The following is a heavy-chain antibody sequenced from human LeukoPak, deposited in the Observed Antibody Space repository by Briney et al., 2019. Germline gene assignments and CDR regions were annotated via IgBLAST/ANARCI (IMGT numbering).Heavy chain of an antibody. CDR3: ARVYYYDNSGYGKDYFDY. J-gene: IGHJ4*02. CDR1: GGSISSSSYS. V-gene: IGHV4-39*01. Sequence: SDTLSLTCTVSGGSISSSSYSWGWILQAPGKGLEWIGTIYHSGRTYYIPSLRTRVTISVDTSKNQFSLKLSSVTAADTAVYYCARVYYYDNSGYGKDYFDYWGQGTLVTVSS. D-gene: IGHD3-22*01. CDR2: IYHSGRT.